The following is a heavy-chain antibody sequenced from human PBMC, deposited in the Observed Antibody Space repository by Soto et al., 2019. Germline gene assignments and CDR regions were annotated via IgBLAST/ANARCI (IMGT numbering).Heavy chain of an antibody. CDR2: ISGSGGST. V-gene: IGHV3-23*01. CDR3: AKDKQWLAPGAEYFQH. D-gene: IGHD6-19*01. CDR1: GFTFSSYA. Sequence: GGSLRLSCAASGFTFSSYAMSWVRQAPGKGLEWVSAISGSGGSTYYADSVKGRFTISRDNSKNTLYLQMNSLRAEDTAVYYCAKDKQWLAPGAEYFQHWGQGTLVTVSS. J-gene: IGHJ1*01.